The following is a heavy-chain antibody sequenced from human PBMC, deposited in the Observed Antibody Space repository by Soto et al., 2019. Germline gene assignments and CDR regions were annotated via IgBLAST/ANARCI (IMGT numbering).Heavy chain of an antibody. D-gene: IGHD3-22*01. J-gene: IGHJ4*02. CDR3: ASSTFYYDTSGYYYDS. CDR2: TYYRSKWYN. Sequence: SPTLSLPCAISGDRVSSNSAAWTWIRQSPSRGLEWLGRTYYRSKWYNDYAISVKNRITINPDTSKNQFSLQLNSVTPEDTAVYYCASSTFYYDTSGYYYDSWGQGTLVTVSS. V-gene: IGHV6-1*01. CDR1: GDRVSSNSAA.